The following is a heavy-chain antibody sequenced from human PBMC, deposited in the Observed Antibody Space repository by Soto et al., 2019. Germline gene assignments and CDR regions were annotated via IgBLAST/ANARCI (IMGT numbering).Heavy chain of an antibody. CDR3: ARDREGSSSWYASLQYYFDY. CDR1: GGTFSSYA. V-gene: IGHV1-69*06. CDR2: IIPIFGTA. D-gene: IGHD6-13*01. Sequence: QVQLVQSGAEVKKPGSSVKVSCKASGGTFSSYAISWVRQAPGQGLEWMGGIIPIFGTANYAQKFQGRVTITEDKSTSTAYMELSSLRSEDTAVYYCARDREGSSSWYASLQYYFDYWGQGTLVTVSS. J-gene: IGHJ4*02.